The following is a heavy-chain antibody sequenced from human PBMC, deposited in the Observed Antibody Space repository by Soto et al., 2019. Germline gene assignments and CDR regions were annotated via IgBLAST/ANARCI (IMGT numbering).Heavy chain of an antibody. Sequence: GGSVRLSCAASGFSFSSYGMHWVRQAPGKGLEWVAVISYDGSNKYYADSVKGRCTISRDNSKNTLYLQMNSLRAEDTAVYYCAKGTNDFWSGYLDYWGQGTLVTVSS. CDR1: GFSFSSYG. CDR2: ISYDGSNK. CDR3: AKGTNDFWSGYLDY. J-gene: IGHJ4*02. V-gene: IGHV3-30*18. D-gene: IGHD3-3*01.